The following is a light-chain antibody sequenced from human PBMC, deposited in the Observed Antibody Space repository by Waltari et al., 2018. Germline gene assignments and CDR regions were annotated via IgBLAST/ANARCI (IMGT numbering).Light chain of an antibody. CDR1: DNDVGRYKL. Sequence: HSALTQPASVSGSPGQSITISCTGSDNDVGRYKLVSWYQHHPGKAPKLIIYEITKRPSGVSKRFSGSKSGNTASLTISGLQIEDEADYHCCSYAGSDTFHYVFGSGTQVTVL. CDR2: EIT. V-gene: IGLV2-23*02. CDR3: CSYAGSDTFHYV. J-gene: IGLJ1*01.